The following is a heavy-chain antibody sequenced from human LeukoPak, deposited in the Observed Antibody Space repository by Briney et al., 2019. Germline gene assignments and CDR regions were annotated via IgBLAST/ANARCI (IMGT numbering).Heavy chain of an antibody. CDR1: GFTVSSNY. D-gene: IGHD5-18*01. J-gene: IGHJ4*02. CDR3: ARVGYSYGRYYFDY. CDR2: IYSGGST. Sequence: PGGSLRLSCAASGFTVSSNYMSWVRQAPGKGLEWVSVIYSGGSTYYADSVKGRFTISRDNSKNTLYLQMNSLRAEDTAVYYCARVGYSYGRYYFDYWGQGTLVTVSS. V-gene: IGHV3-53*01.